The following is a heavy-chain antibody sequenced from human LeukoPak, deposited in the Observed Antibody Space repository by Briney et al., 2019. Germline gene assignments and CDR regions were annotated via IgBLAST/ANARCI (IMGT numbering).Heavy chain of an antibody. J-gene: IGHJ4*02. V-gene: IGHV1-18*01. CDR1: GYTFTSYD. Sequence: ASVKVSCKASGYTFTSYDINWVRQATGQGLEWMGWISAYNGNTNYAQKLQGRVTMTTDTSTSTAYMELRSLRSDDTAVYYCAREDYSSSVDYWGQGTLVTVSS. CDR3: AREDYSSSVDY. CDR2: ISAYNGNT. D-gene: IGHD6-6*01.